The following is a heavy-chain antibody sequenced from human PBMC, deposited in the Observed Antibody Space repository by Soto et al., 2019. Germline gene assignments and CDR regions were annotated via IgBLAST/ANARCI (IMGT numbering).Heavy chain of an antibody. V-gene: IGHV4-30-4*01. J-gene: IGHJ5*02. CDR1: GGSISSGDYY. CDR3: ARDFRRNWFDP. CDR2: IYYSGST. Sequence: SETLSLTCTVSGGSISSGDYYWSWIRQPPGKGLEWIGYIYYSGSTYYNPSLKSRVTISVDTSKNQFSLKLSSVTAADTAVYYCARDFRRNWFDPWGQGTLVTVSS.